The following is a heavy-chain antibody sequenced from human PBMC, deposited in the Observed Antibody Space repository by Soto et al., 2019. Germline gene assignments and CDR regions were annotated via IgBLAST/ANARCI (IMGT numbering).Heavy chain of an antibody. CDR3: AREGSYQLLPYYFDY. V-gene: IGHV1-69*06. D-gene: IGHD2-2*01. CDR2: IIPIFGTA. CDR1: GGTFSSYA. Sequence: ASVKVSCKASGGTFSSYAISWVRQAPGQGLEWMGGIIPIFGTANYAQKFQGRVTITADKSTSTAYMELSSLRSEDTAVYYCAREGSYQLLPYYFDYWGQGTLVTVSS. J-gene: IGHJ4*02.